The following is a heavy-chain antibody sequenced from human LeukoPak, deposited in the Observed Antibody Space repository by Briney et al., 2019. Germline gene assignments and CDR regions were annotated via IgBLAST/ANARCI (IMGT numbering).Heavy chain of an antibody. J-gene: IGHJ4*02. CDR2: INQDGSVK. CDR1: GFAFSTYW. D-gene: IGHD3-3*01. V-gene: IGHV3-7*01. Sequence: GGSLRLSCAASGFAFSTYWMDWVRQAPGKGLEWVGNINQDGSVKHYVDFVRGRFTISRDNARNSVYLQMSALRVEDTAVYYCTRGFVFWGQGSLVTASS. CDR3: TRGFVF.